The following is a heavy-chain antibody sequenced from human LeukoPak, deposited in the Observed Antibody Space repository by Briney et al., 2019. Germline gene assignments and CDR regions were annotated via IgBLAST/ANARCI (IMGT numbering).Heavy chain of an antibody. D-gene: IGHD3-22*01. V-gene: IGHV1-8*01. CDR1: GYTFTSYD. Sequence: ASEKVSCKASGYTFTSYDINWVRQATGQGLEWMGWMNPNSGNTGYAQKFQGRVTMTRNTSISTAYMELSSLRSEDTAVYYCARLTYYYDSSGYTDPENWFDPWGQGTLVTVSS. CDR3: ARLTYYYDSSGYTDPENWFDP. J-gene: IGHJ5*02. CDR2: MNPNSGNT.